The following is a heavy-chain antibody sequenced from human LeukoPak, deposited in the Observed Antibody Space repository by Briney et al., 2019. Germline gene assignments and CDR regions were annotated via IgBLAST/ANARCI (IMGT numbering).Heavy chain of an antibody. CDR1: GFTFTNHW. Sequence: GGSLRLSCAASGFTFTNHWMSWVRQAPGKGLEWVANIKQDGSDKYYVESVKGRFIISRDNAKNSLYLQMNSLRAEDTAVYYCARSSWTYSHPFDYWGQGTLVTVSS. J-gene: IGHJ4*02. CDR3: ARSSWTYSHPFDY. V-gene: IGHV3-7*03. D-gene: IGHD1-26*01. CDR2: IKQDGSDK.